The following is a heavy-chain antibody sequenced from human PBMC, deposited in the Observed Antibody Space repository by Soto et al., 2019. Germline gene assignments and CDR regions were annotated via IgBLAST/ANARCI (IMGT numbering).Heavy chain of an antibody. J-gene: IGHJ4*02. CDR3: ARRYGQHLIN. D-gene: IGHD6-13*01. Sequence: SETLSLTGDVSGDSLSRSYWWTWVRQPPGKGLEWIGEIYHTGRANYNPSLKSRVTISVDESKNQFSLRLSSVSVADTAMYNCARRYGQHLINWGQGALVTVSS. V-gene: IGHV4-4*02. CDR2: IYHTGRA. CDR1: GDSLSRSYW.